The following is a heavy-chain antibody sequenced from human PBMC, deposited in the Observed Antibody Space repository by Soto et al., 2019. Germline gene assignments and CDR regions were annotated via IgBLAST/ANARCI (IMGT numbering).Heavy chain of an antibody. V-gene: IGHV3-15*01. CDR3: TTESLYNWNYFSMGWFDP. CDR1: GFTFSNAW. CDR2: IKSKTDGGTT. J-gene: IGHJ5*02. Sequence: GGSLRLSCAASGFTFSNAWMSWVRQAPGKGLEWVGRIKSKTDGGTTDYAAPVKGRFTISRDDSKNTLYLQMNSLKTEDTAVYYCTTESLYNWNYFSMGWFDPWGQGTLVTVSS. D-gene: IGHD1-7*01.